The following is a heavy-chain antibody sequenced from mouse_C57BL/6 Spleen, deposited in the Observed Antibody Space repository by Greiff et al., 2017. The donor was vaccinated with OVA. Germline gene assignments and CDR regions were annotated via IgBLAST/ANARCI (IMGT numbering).Heavy chain of an antibody. CDR3: TRSYYSNYEAAMDY. CDR2: IYPGNSDT. V-gene: IGHV1-5*01. D-gene: IGHD2-5*01. J-gene: IGHJ4*01. CDR1: GYTFTSYW. Sequence: VHVKQSGTVLARPGASVKMSCKTSGYTFTSYWMHWVKQRPGQGLEWIGAIYPGNSDTSYNQKFKGKAKLTAVTSASTAYMELSSLTNEDSAVYYCTRSYYSNYEAAMDYWGQGTSVTVSS.